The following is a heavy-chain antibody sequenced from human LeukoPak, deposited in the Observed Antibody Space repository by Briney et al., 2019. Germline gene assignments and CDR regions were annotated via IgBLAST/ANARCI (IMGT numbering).Heavy chain of an antibody. Sequence: GGSLRLSCAASGFTFSSYSMNWVRQAPGKGLGWVSSISSSSSYIYYADSVKGRFTISRDNAKNSLYLQMNSLRAEDTAVYYCARDRDPDIGVALDPWGQGTLVTVSS. CDR1: GFTFSSYS. CDR2: ISSSSSYI. V-gene: IGHV3-21*01. J-gene: IGHJ5*02. D-gene: IGHD2-15*01. CDR3: ARDRDPDIGVALDP.